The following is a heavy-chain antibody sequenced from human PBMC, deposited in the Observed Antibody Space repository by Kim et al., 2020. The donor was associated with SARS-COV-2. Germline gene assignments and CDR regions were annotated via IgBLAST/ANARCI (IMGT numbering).Heavy chain of an antibody. CDR3: ARISDSPYYYYGMDV. CDR2: IDWDDDK. D-gene: IGHD3-22*01. Sequence: SGPTLVNPTQTLTLTCTFSGFSLSTSGMCVSWIRQPPGKALEWLALIDWDDDKYYSTSLKTRLTISKDTSKNQVVLTMTNMDPVDTATYYCARISDSPYYYYGMDVWGQGTTVTVSS. V-gene: IGHV2-70*01. CDR1: GFSLSTSGMC. J-gene: IGHJ6*02.